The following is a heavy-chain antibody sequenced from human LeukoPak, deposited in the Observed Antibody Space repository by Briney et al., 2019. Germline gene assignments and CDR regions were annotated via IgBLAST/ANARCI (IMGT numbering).Heavy chain of an antibody. D-gene: IGHD2-15*01. CDR3: ARDQPDVGPLGY. Sequence: ASVKVSCKVSGYTLTELSMHWVRQAPGKGLEWMGWINPNNGGTNYAQKFQGRVTMTRDTSINTAYMELSRLRFDDTAVYYCARDQPDVGPLGYWGQGTLVTVSS. J-gene: IGHJ4*02. V-gene: IGHV1-2*02. CDR1: GYTLTELS. CDR2: INPNNGGT.